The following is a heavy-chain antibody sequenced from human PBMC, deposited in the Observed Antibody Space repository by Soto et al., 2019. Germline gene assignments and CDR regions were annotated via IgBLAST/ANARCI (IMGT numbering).Heavy chain of an antibody. CDR1: GGTFSSYA. J-gene: IGHJ6*02. Sequence: SVKVSCKASGGTFSSYAISWVRQAPGQGLEWMGGIIPIFGTANYAQKFQGRVTITADESTSTAYMELSSLRSEDTAVYYCARLTITMVRGVIPLYYYYGMDVWGQGATVTVSS. V-gene: IGHV1-69*13. CDR2: IIPIFGTA. D-gene: IGHD3-10*01. CDR3: ARLTITMVRGVIPLYYYYGMDV.